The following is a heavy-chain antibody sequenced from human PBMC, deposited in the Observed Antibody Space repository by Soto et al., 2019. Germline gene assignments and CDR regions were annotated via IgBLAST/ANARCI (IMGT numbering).Heavy chain of an antibody. CDR2: ISAHNGKT. CDR3: ARWMSGSYSDWFEP. Sequence: QVQLVQSGAEVKKPGASVKVSCKASGYIFTRYGVTWVRQAPGQGLEWMGWISAHNGKTNYAQKFQGRVTMTTDTSTLTGYMELRSLRSDDTAVYYCARWMSGSYSDWFEPWGQGTLVTVSS. D-gene: IGHD1-26*01. V-gene: IGHV1-18*04. CDR1: GYIFTRYG. J-gene: IGHJ5*02.